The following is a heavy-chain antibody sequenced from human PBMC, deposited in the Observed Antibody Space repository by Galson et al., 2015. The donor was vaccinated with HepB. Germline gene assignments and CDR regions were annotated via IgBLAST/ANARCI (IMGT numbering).Heavy chain of an antibody. Sequence: PLRHYCPAPGITITDYLMTWVRQAPRRGLEWVSTITGSGFGTYYVDFVKGRFTISSDNSRNTLFLQMDSLRAEDTAIYYCAKNKGAGSFTNWCVDVWGRGTLVTVSS. CDR3: AKNKGAGSFTNWCVDV. CDR2: ITGSGFGT. D-gene: IGHD3-10*01. J-gene: IGHJ2*01. CDR1: GITITDYL. V-gene: IGHV3-23*01.